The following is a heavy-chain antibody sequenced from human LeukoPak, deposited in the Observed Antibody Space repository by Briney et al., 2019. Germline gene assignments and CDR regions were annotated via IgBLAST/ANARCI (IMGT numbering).Heavy chain of an antibody. CDR2: ISAYNGNT. CDR3: ARAETKQLGLYYFDY. Sequence: ASVKVSCKASGYTFTSYGISWVRQAPGQGLEWMGWISAYNGNTNYAQKLQGRVTMTTDTSTSTAYMELRSLRSDDTAVYYCARAETKQLGLYYFDYWGQGTLVTVSS. CDR1: GYTFTSYG. D-gene: IGHD6-6*01. J-gene: IGHJ4*02. V-gene: IGHV1-18*01.